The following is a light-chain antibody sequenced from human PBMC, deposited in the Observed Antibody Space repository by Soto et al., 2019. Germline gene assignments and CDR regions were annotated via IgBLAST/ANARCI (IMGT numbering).Light chain of an antibody. CDR1: QSFNSIY. J-gene: IGKJ1*01. CDR3: QQYGSSPET. CDR2: GAS. V-gene: IGKV3-20*01. Sequence: EIVFTQSPGTLSLSPGERATLSCRASQSFNSIYLAWYQQKPGQAPRLLIYGASSRATGIPDRFSGSGSGTDFTLTISRLEPEDFAVYYCQQYGSSPETFGQGTKVDIK.